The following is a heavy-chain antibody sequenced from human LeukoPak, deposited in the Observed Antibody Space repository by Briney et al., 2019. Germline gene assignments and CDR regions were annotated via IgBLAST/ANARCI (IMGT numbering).Heavy chain of an antibody. D-gene: IGHD2-8*02. V-gene: IGHV3-23*01. Sequence: GASLRLSCAASGFTFSSFSMSWVRQAPGKGLEYVSGIGRTTYYAESVKGRFTISRDNSKNTLFLQMNSLRAEDTAVYYCAKRGLYGTVPFYGMDVWGQGATVTVSS. CDR3: AKRGLYGTVPFYGMDV. J-gene: IGHJ6*02. CDR1: GFTFSSFS. CDR2: IGRTT.